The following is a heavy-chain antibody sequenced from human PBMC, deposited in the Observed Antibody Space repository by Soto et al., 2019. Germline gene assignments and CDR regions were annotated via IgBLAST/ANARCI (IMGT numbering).Heavy chain of an antibody. V-gene: IGHV1-8*01. CDR2: MNPNSGNT. CDR1: GYTFTSYD. CDR3: AIPIAAAGTRGYAFDI. Sequence: ASVKVSCKASGYTFTSYDINWVRQATGQGLEWMGWMNPNSGNTGYAQKFQGRVTMTRNTSISTAYMELSSLGSEDTAVYYCAIPIAAAGTRGYAFDIWGQGTMVTVSS. J-gene: IGHJ3*02. D-gene: IGHD6-13*01.